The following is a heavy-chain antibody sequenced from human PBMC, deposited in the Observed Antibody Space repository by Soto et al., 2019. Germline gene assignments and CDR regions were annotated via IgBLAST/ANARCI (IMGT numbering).Heavy chain of an antibody. J-gene: IGHJ4*02. CDR1: GFSLTSGVG. CDR2: IYLDDDK. V-gene: IGHV2-5*02. Sequence: QLTLKESGPTLVRPPQTLTLTCTFAGFSLTSGVGVGCIRQPPGKALEWRALIYLDDDKRYSPSLKNRLTIPQDTSKNQVGLTTTNVGTGDTATYFCAHIDPEIVTVGGHGGFDSWGKGTLVTVSS. D-gene: IGHD5-12*01. CDR3: AHIDPEIVTVGGHGGFDS.